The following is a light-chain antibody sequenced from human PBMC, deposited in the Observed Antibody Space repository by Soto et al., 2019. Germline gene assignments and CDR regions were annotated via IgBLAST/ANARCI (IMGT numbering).Light chain of an antibody. J-gene: IGLJ3*02. CDR2: GND. Sequence: QSVLTQPPSASGTPGQRVAISCSGSSSNIGSHTVNWYQQLPGTAPKLLIYGNDQRPSGVPDRFSGSKSGTSASLAISGLQSEDEVDYYCAAWDDSLNGPVFGGGTKSPS. CDR3: AAWDDSLNGPV. V-gene: IGLV1-44*01. CDR1: SSNIGSHT.